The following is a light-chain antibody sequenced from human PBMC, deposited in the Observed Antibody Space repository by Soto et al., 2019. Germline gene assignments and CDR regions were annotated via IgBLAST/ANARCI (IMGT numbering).Light chain of an antibody. Sequence: EIVLTQSPGTLSLSPGERATLSCRASQSVSSNYLAWYQQKPGQATRLLIYGASSRATGIPDRFSGSGSGTDFTLTISSLEPEDFSVYYCQQYGSSRTFGQGTRLEIK. V-gene: IGKV3-20*01. CDR1: QSVSSNY. CDR3: QQYGSSRT. CDR2: GAS. J-gene: IGKJ5*01.